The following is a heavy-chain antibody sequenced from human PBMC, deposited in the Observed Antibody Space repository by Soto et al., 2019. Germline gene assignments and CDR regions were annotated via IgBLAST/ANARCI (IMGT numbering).Heavy chain of an antibody. CDR3: ARDLTGTTAFYI. D-gene: IGHD1-7*01. CDR2: INPNSGGT. V-gene: IGHV1-2*02. J-gene: IGHJ3*02. Sequence: ASVKVSCKASGYTFTGYYMHWVRQAPGQGLEWMGWINPNSGGTNYAQKFQGRVTMTRDTSISTAYMELSRLRSDDTAVYYCARDLTGTTAFYIWGQGTMVTVSS. CDR1: GYTFTGYY.